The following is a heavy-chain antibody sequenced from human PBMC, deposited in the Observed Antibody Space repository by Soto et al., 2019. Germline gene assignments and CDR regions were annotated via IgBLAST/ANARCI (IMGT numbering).Heavy chain of an antibody. J-gene: IGHJ4*02. D-gene: IGHD3-22*01. CDR2: IYYSGST. CDR1: GGSFSGYY. Sequence: PSETLSLTCAVYGGSFSGYYWSWIRQPPGKGLEWIGYIYYSGSTNYNPSLKSRVTISVDTSKNQFSLKLSSVTAADTAVYYCARHGLNYYDSSGYGYYFDYWRQGTLVTVSS. CDR3: ARHGLNYYDSSGYGYYFDY. V-gene: IGHV4-59*08.